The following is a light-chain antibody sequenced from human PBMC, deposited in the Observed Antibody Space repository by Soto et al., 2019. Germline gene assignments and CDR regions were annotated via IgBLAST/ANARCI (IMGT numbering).Light chain of an antibody. Sequence: QAVVTQEPSVTVSPGGTVTLTCASSTGAVTSTNYPNWFQQKPGQAPRPLIYSTTNKHSWTPARFSGSLLGGKAALTLSRVQPEDEAEYYCLLYYGGVHVFGTGTKSPS. CDR3: LLYYGGVHV. V-gene: IGLV7-43*01. CDR1: TGAVTSTNY. CDR2: STT. J-gene: IGLJ1*01.